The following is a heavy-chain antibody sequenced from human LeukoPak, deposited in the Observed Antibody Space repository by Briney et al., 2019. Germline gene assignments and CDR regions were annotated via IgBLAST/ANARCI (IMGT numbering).Heavy chain of an antibody. CDR1: GGSISSYY. J-gene: IGHJ6*02. D-gene: IGHD6-13*01. CDR3: ARRVAAAGTRNSYYYYGMDV. Sequence: SETLSLTCTVSGGSISSYYWSWIRQPPGKGLEWIGYIYYSGSTNYNPSLKSRVTVSVDTSKNQFSLKLSSVTAADTAVYYCARRVAAAGTRNSYYYYGMDVWGQGTTVTVPS. V-gene: IGHV4-59*08. CDR2: IYYSGST.